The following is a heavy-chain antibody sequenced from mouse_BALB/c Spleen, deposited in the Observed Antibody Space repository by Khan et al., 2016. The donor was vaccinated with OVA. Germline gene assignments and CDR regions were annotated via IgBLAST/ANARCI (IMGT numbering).Heavy chain of an antibody. CDR3: ASHLTGSVAY. J-gene: IGHJ3*01. D-gene: IGHD4-1*01. CDR2: INSDGYYT. Sequence: EVELVESGGDLMKPGGSLKLSCAASGFTFSTYGMSWVRQTPDKRLEWVATINSDGYYTYYPDSVQGRFTISRNNAKNTLYLQMSSLKSEDTAMYYCASHLTGSVAYGGQGTLVTVSA. V-gene: IGHV5-6*01. CDR1: GFTFSTYG.